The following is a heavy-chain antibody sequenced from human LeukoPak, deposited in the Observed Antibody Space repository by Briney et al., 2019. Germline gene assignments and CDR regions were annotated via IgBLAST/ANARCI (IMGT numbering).Heavy chain of an antibody. D-gene: IGHD6-13*01. V-gene: IGHV3-23*01. Sequence: GGSLRLSCAASGFTFSSYAMSWVRQAPGKGLEWVSAISGSGGSTYYADPVKGRFTISRDNSKNTLYLQMNSLRAEDTAVYYCAKAGGKYSSSWYEDYWGQGTLVTVSS. CDR1: GFTFSSYA. CDR2: ISGSGGST. CDR3: AKAGGKYSSSWYEDY. J-gene: IGHJ4*02.